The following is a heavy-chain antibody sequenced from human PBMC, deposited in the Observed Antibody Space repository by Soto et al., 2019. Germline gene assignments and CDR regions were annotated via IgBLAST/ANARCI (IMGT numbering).Heavy chain of an antibody. D-gene: IGHD3-10*01. CDR1: GFTFNNYA. CDR3: AKGRGGSGSLTPRVDF. CDR2: ISGGGDTT. V-gene: IGHV3-23*01. J-gene: IGHJ4*02. Sequence: EVQLLESGGGLVQPGGSLRLSGAASGFTFNNYAMTWVRQAPGKGLEWASAISGGGDTTSYANSVKGRFTVSRDGSKNTLYLQMSSLRAEDTALYYCAKGRGGSGSLTPRVDFWGQGTLVTVSS.